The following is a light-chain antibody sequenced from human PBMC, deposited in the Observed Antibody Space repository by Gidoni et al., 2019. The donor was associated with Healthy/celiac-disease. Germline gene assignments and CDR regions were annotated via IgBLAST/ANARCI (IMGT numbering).Light chain of an antibody. CDR2: SNN. CDR3: AAWDDSLNGWV. J-gene: IGLJ3*02. Sequence: QSVLTPPPSASGTPGQRVTISCSGRSSNIGSNTVNWYQQLPGTAPKLLIYSNNQRPSGVPDRFSGSKSGTSASLAISGLQSDDEADYYCAAWDDSLNGWVFGGGTKLTVL. V-gene: IGLV1-44*01. CDR1: SSNIGSNT.